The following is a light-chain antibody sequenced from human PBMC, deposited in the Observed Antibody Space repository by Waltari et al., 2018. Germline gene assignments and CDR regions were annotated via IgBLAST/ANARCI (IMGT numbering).Light chain of an antibody. Sequence: TCRASQSIGRYLHWYQQKPGQSPRLLINSASQSTTGIPYRFSGSGSGTDFTLTISSLEAEDAAVYYCHHSRRLPWTFGQGTKVEI. CDR2: SAS. CDR1: QSIGRY. J-gene: IGKJ1*01. CDR3: HHSRRLPWT. V-gene: IGKV6D-21*02.